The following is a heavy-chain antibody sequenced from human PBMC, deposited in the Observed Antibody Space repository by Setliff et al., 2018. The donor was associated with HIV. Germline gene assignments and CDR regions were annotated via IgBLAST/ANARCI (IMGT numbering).Heavy chain of an antibody. V-gene: IGHV4-34*01. CDR2: INHSGST. J-gene: IGHJ4*02. CDR1: GGSFSGYF. D-gene: IGHD1-1*01. Sequence: PSETLSLTCTVYGGSFSGYFWSWIRQTPGKGLAWIGEINHSGSTNYNPSLKSRVTISLDTSNNQVSLTLMSVTAADTAVYYCAKQPGGHSSFDLWGQGILVTVSS. CDR3: AKQPGGHSSFDL.